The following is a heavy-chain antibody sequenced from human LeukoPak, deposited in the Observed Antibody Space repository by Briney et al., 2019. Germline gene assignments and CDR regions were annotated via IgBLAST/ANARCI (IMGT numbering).Heavy chain of an antibody. CDR1: GFTFSSYG. V-gene: IGHV3-30*18. J-gene: IGHJ4*02. D-gene: IGHD3-10*01. CDR2: ISYDGSNK. Sequence: GRSLRLSCAASGFTFSSYGMHWVRQAPGKGLEWVAVISYDGSNKYYADSVKGRFTIYRDNSKNTLYLQMNSLRAEDTAVYYCAKDLITMVRGPFDYWGQGTLVTVSS. CDR3: AKDLITMVRGPFDY.